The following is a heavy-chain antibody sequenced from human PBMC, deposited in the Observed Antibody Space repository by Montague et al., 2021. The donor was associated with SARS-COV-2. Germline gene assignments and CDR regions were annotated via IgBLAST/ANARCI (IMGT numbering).Heavy chain of an antibody. J-gene: IGHJ4*02. CDR3: ATLPSSITIFGVVQGYYFDN. D-gene: IGHD3-3*01. Sequence: SETLSLTCTVSGASISSSSYYWGWIRQPPGKGLEWIGFKYYSGISYYNPTLKSRVTISKTTSKNQLSLKLSSVTAADTAVYDCATLPSSITIFGVVQGYYFDNWGQGTLVAVSS. V-gene: IGHV4-39*01. CDR1: GASISSSSYY. CDR2: KYYSGIS.